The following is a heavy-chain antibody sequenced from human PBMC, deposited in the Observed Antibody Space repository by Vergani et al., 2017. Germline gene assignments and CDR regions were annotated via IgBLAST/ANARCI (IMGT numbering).Heavy chain of an antibody. V-gene: IGHV1-69-2*01. CDR2: VDPEDGET. J-gene: IGHJ6*02. D-gene: IGHD4-17*01. CDR1: GYTFTDHY. Sequence: EVQLVQSGAEVKKPGATMKISCKVSGYTFTDHYMHWVKQAPGKGLEWMGLVDPEDGETIYAEKFKGRVTIAADTSTDTAHLELGSLRSADTAVYYCATPQTVTTGGMEVWGQGP. CDR3: ATPQTVTTGGMEV.